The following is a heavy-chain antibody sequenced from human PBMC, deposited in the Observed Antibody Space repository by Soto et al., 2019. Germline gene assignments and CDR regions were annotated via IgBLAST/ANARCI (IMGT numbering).Heavy chain of an antibody. CDR1: GFTFSSYG. CDR3: ARARNDIVVVVADTGLDY. J-gene: IGHJ4*02. Sequence: TGGSLRLSCAASGFTFSSYGMHWVRQAPGKGLEWVAVISYDGSNKYYADSVKGRFTISRDNSKNTLYLQMNSLRAEDTAVYYCARARNDIVVVVADTGLDYWGQGTLVTVSS. CDR2: ISYDGSNK. D-gene: IGHD2-15*01. V-gene: IGHV3-33*08.